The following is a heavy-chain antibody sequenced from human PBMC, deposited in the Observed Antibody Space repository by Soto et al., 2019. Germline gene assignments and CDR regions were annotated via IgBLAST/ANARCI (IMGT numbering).Heavy chain of an antibody. V-gene: IGHV4-34*01. Sequence: QVQLQQWGAGLLKPSETLSLTCAVYGGSFSGYYWSWIRQPPGKGLEWIGEINHSGSTNYNPSLKSRVTRSVDTSKTQFSLKLSSVTAADTAVYYCASRWDSSSWLRYWGQGTLVTVSS. J-gene: IGHJ4*02. CDR1: GGSFSGYY. CDR2: INHSGST. CDR3: ASRWDSSSWLRY. D-gene: IGHD6-13*01.